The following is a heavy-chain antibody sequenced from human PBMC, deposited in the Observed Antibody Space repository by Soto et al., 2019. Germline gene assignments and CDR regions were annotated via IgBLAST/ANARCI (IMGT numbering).Heavy chain of an antibody. CDR3: AKVDAYSYRTDH. D-gene: IGHD3-16*02. V-gene: IGHV3-23*01. CDR2: IGRTNNT. J-gene: IGHJ4*02. Sequence: GGSLRLSCAASGFTFSNSAMTWVRQALGKGPEWVSSIGRTNNTHYADSVKGRFAISRDNSQNTLYLQMNSLTAGDTAVYFCAKVDAYSYRTDHWGQGTLVTVSS. CDR1: GFTFSNSA.